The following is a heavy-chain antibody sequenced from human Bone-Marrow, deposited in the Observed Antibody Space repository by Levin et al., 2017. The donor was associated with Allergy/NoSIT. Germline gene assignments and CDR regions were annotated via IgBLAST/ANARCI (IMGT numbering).Heavy chain of an antibody. Sequence: PGGSLRLSCAASGFXFDTXFIHXXXXXXXKGLEWVAQISYDGSDKYYADSLEGRFTISRDNYRDTLYLQINSLKVEDTAVYFCATREGGSYFFQHWGQGTLVTVSS. J-gene: IGHJ1*01. D-gene: IGHD1-26*01. CDR2: ISYDGSDK. CDR1: GFXFDTXF. V-gene: IGHV3-30*03. CDR3: ATREGGSYFFQH.